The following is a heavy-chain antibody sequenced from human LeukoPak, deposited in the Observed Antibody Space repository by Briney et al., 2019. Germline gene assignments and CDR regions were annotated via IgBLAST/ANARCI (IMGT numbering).Heavy chain of an antibody. CDR2: IKEDGSQI. CDR1: GFTFRDYR. CDR3: TRVGYIDEGIDY. D-gene: IGHD5-24*01. J-gene: IGHJ4*02. Sequence: GGSLGLSCVASGFTFRDYRMTWVRQAPGKGLEWVANIKEDGSQINHVDSVKGRFTISRDNAKNSLYLQMNSLRAEDTAIYYCTRVGYIDEGIDYWGQGTLVTVSS. V-gene: IGHV3-7*04.